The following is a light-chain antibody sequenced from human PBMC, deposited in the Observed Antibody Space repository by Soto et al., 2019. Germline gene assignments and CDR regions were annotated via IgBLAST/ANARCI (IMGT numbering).Light chain of an antibody. Sequence: TQMTQSPLSLSASVGEKIIITCRASRDVGSDVSWYQQKPGQAPKLVIYAASNLYTGVPSRFSGSGSGTDFTLTISSLQPEDFATYYCQQYYSHPLTFGQGTRLEI. CDR3: QQYYSHPLT. J-gene: IGKJ5*01. V-gene: IGKV1-17*01. CDR1: RDVGSD. CDR2: AAS.